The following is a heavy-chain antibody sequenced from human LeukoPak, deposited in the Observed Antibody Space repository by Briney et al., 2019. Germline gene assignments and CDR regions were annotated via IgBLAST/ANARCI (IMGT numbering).Heavy chain of an antibody. Sequence: ASVKVSCKASGYTFTSYDINWVRQATGQGLEWMGWMNPNSGNTGYAQKFQGRVTMTRNTSISTAYMELSSLRSEDTAVYYCARPLVVAATDYYYGMDVWGQGTTVTVSS. CDR3: ARPLVVAATDYYYGMDV. V-gene: IGHV1-8*01. CDR1: GYTFTSYD. J-gene: IGHJ6*02. D-gene: IGHD2-15*01. CDR2: MNPNSGNT.